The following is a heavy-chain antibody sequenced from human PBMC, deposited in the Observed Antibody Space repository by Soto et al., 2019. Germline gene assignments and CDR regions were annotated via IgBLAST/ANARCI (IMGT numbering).Heavy chain of an antibody. CDR3: ARGIVGVTALDY. CDR1: GYTFTSYA. V-gene: IGHV1-3*05. J-gene: IGHJ4*02. CDR2: INAGNGNT. Sequence: QVQLVQSGAEEKKPGASVKVSCKASGYTFTSYAMHWVRQAPGQRLEWMGWINAGNGNTKYTLKFQGRVTMTRDTSAGTAYMELRSLRSAATAVYSCARGIVGVTALDYWGQGTLVTVSS. D-gene: IGHD2-21*02.